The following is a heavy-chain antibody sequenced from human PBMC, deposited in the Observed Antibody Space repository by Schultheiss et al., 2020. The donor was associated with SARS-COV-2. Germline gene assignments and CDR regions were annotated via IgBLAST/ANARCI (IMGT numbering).Heavy chain of an antibody. V-gene: IGHV3-23*01. CDR3: AKVTMIVVVPDY. CDR1: GFTFSSYA. CDR2: ISGSGGST. Sequence: GESLKISCAASGFTFSSYAMSWVRQAPGKGLEWVSAISGSGGSTYYADSVKGRFTISRDNSKNTLYLQMNSLRAEDTAVYYCAKVTMIVVVPDYWGQGTLVTVSS. J-gene: IGHJ4*02. D-gene: IGHD3-22*01.